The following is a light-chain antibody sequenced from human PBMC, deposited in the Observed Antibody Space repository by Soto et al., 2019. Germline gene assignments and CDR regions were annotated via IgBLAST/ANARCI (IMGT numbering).Light chain of an antibody. CDR2: GAS. J-gene: IGKJ1*01. Sequence: EVMLTQSPGTLSLSPGERATLSCRASQSIFSNYLAWYQQKSGQAPRLLIYGASNRATGIPDRFSGSGSGNDFTLTISRLEPEDFAVYYCQQYGTSPRTFGQGTKVEFK. CDR1: QSIFSNY. CDR3: QQYGTSPRT. V-gene: IGKV3-20*01.